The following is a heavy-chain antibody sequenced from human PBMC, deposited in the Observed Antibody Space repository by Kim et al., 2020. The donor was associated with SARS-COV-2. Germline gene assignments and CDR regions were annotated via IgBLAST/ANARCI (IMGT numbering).Heavy chain of an antibody. D-gene: IGHD3-3*01. CDR2: IGTAGDP. Sequence: GGSLRLSCAASGFTFSSYDMHWVRQATGKGLEWVSAIGTAGDPYYPGSVKGRFTISRENAKNSLYLQMNSLRAGDTAVYYCARARGDFWSGYYTQGVVWYYGIDVWGQGTTVTVSS. J-gene: IGHJ6*02. V-gene: IGHV3-13*05. CDR3: ARARGDFWSGYYTQGVVWYYGIDV. CDR1: GFTFSSYD.